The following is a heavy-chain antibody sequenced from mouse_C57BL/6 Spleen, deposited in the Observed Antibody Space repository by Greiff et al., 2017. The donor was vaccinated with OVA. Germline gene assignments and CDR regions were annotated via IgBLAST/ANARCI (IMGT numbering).Heavy chain of an antibody. CDR1: GYTFTSYW. V-gene: IGHV1-61*01. J-gene: IGHJ1*03. D-gene: IGHD4-1*01. Sequence: QVQLQQPGAELVRPGSSVKLSCKASGYTFTSYWMDWVKQRPGQGLEWIGNIYPSDSETHYNQKFKDKATLTVDKSSSTAYMQLSSLTSEDSAVYYCARSAGTFGYFDVWGTGTTVTVSS. CDR3: ARSAGTFGYFDV. CDR2: IYPSDSET.